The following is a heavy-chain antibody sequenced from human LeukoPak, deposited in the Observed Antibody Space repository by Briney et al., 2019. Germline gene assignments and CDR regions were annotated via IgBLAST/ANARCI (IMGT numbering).Heavy chain of an antibody. V-gene: IGHV3-30*18. CDR1: GFTFSSYG. D-gene: IGHD3-10*01. CDR2: ISYDGSNK. Sequence: GGSLRLSCAASGFTFSSYGMHWVRQAPGKGLEWVAFISYDGSNKYYADSVKGRFTISRDNSKNTLYLQMNSLRAEDTAVYYCAKVALRFGESFDYWGQGTLVTVSS. J-gene: IGHJ4*02. CDR3: AKVALRFGESFDY.